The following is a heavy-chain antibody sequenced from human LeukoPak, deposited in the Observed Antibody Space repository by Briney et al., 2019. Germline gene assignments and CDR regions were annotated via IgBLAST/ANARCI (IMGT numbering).Heavy chain of an antibody. CDR1: GGSISSSAYY. Sequence: SETLSLTCTVSGGSISSSAYYWGWIRQPPGKGLEWTGSRYYSGSTYYNPSLKTRVTISVDTSKNQSSLNLSSVTAADTAVYYCARHTAMGSPLHYWGQGTLVTVSS. V-gene: IGHV4-39*01. J-gene: IGHJ4*02. D-gene: IGHD5-18*01. CDR2: RYYSGST. CDR3: ARHTAMGSPLHY.